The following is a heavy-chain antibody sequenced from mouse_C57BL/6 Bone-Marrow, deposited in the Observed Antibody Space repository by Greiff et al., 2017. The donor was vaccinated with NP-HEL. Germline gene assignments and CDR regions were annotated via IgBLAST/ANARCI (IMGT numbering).Heavy chain of an antibody. J-gene: IGHJ1*03. CDR2: IDPSDSYT. CDR3: ANSSEGNWYFDV. V-gene: IGHV1-50*01. CDR1: GYTFTSYW. Sequence: QVQLQQPGAELVKPGASVKLSCKASGYTFTSYWMQWVKQRPGQGLEWIGEIDPSDSYTNYNQKFKGKATLTVDTSSSTAYMQLSSLTSEDSAVYYCANSSEGNWYFDVWGTGTTVTVSS. D-gene: IGHD1-1*01.